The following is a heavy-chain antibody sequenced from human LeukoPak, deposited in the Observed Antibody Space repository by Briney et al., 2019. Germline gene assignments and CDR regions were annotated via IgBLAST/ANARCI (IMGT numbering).Heavy chain of an antibody. CDR3: AELDGRRDS. J-gene: IGHJ5*02. CDR2: IIPIFGTA. V-gene: IGHV1-69*05. Sequence: GASVKVSCKASGGTFSSYAISWVRQAPGQGLEWVGRIIPIFGTANYAQKFQGRVTITTDESTSTAYMELSSLRSEDTAVYYCAELDGRRDSWGQGTLVTVSS. CDR1: GGTFSSYA. D-gene: IGHD2-2*03.